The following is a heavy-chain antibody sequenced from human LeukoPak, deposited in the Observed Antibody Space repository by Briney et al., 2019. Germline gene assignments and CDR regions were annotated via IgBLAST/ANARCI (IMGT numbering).Heavy chain of an antibody. CDR3: ARPYYYDSSGYYTGDY. Sequence: ASVKVSCKASGYTFTSYDINWVRQATGQGLEWMGWMNPNSGNTGYAQKFQGRVTMTRDTSTSTVYMELSSLRSEDTAVYYCARPYYYDSSGYYTGDYWGQGTLVTVSS. J-gene: IGHJ4*02. CDR2: MNPNSGNT. CDR1: GYTFTSYD. D-gene: IGHD3-22*01. V-gene: IGHV1-8*01.